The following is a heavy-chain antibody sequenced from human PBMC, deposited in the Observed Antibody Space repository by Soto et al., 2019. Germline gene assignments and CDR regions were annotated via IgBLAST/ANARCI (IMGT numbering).Heavy chain of an antibody. Sequence: EVQLVESGGGLVQPGRSQRLSCAASGFTFDDYAMHWARQAPGKGLEWVSGISWNSGSIGYADSVKGRFTISRDNAKNSLYLQMNSLRAEDTALYYCAKDRGLVLSFYFDYWGQGTLVTVSS. J-gene: IGHJ4*02. V-gene: IGHV3-9*01. D-gene: IGHD6-19*01. CDR1: GFTFDDYA. CDR3: AKDRGLVLSFYFDY. CDR2: ISWNSGSI.